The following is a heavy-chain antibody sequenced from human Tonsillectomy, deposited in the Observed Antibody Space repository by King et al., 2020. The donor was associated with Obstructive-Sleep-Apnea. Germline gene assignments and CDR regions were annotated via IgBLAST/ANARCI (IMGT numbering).Heavy chain of an antibody. J-gene: IGHJ4*02. Sequence: VQLVESGGGLVKPGGSLRLSCAASGFTFSNAWMSWVRQAPGKGLEWVGRIKSKTDGGTTDYAAPVKGRFTISRDDSKNTLYLQLNSLKTEDTAVYYCTREGVGDSVVISTGAFDYWGQGTLVTVSS. CDR1: GFTFSNAW. CDR3: TREGVGDSVVISTGAFDY. CDR2: IKSKTDGGTT. V-gene: IGHV3-15*01. D-gene: IGHD3-22*01.